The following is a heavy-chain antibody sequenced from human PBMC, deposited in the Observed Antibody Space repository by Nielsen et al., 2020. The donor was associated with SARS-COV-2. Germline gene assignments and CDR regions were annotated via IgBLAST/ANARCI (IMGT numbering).Heavy chain of an antibody. D-gene: IGHD3-22*01. CDR2: INHSGST. CDR1: GGSFSGYD. J-gene: IGHJ3*02. V-gene: IGHV4-34*01. Sequence: SETLSLTCAVYGGSFSGYDWSWIRQAPGKGLEWIGEINHSGSTKYNPSLKSRVTISVDTSKNQFSLKLSSVTAADTAVYYCARLSYYYDSSGYSLGAAFDIWGQGTMVTVSS. CDR3: ARLSYYYDSSGYSLGAAFDI.